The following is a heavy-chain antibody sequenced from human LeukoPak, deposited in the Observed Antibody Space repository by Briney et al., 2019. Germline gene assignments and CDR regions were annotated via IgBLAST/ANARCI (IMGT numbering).Heavy chain of an antibody. Sequence: PGGSLRLSCEASGFTFTTYSMTWVRQTPGEGLEWVSSISTRDTFINYADSVKGRFTISRDNAKNSLFLQMTSLRAEDTAMYYCARWKPRSDALDVWGKGTMVMVSS. V-gene: IGHV3-21*01. CDR1: GFTFTTYS. CDR2: ISTRDTFI. J-gene: IGHJ3*01. CDR3: ARWKPRSDALDV. D-gene: IGHD1-1*01.